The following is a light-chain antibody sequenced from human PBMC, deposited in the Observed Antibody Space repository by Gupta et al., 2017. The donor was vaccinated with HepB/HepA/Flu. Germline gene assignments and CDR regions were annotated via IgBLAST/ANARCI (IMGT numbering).Light chain of an antibody. CDR2: EVT. J-gene: IGLJ1*01. Sequence: QSALTQPRSVSGSPGQSVTISCTGTSSDIGGYVSWFQQHPGKAPKLMIFEVTKRPSGVPDRFSGSKSGNTASLTISGLQAEDEADYYCCSYAAYTYVFGTGTEVSVL. V-gene: IGLV2-11*01. CDR1: SSDIGGY. CDR3: CSYAAYTYV.